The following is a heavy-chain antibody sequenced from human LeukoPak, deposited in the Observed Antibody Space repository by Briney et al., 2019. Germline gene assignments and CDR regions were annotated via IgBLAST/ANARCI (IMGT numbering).Heavy chain of an antibody. V-gene: IGHV4-39*01. D-gene: IGHD4-23*01. CDR3: ARLRSYGGNRGIDY. CDR1: GDSTGSGSYC. J-gene: IGHJ4*02. CDR2: LCYTGNT. Sequence: SETLSLTCTVSGDSTGSGSYCWGWIRQPPGKGLEWIGNLCYTGNTYYNPSLKSRVTILVDMSKNQFSLNLSSVTAADTAIYYCARLRSYGGNRGIDYWGQGTLVAVSS.